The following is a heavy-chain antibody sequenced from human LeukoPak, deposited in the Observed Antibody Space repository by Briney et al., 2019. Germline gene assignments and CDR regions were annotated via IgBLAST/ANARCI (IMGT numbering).Heavy chain of an antibody. CDR2: ISYDGSSK. J-gene: IGHJ6*02. Sequence: PGGSLRLSCAASGFTFSSYGMHWVRQAPGKGLEWVAVISYDGSSKYYADSVKGRFTISRDNSKNTLYLQMNSLRAEDTAVYYCAKDPGSPHYYYGMDVWGQGTTVTVSS. V-gene: IGHV3-30*18. CDR1: GFTFSSYG. CDR3: AKDPGSPHYYYGMDV.